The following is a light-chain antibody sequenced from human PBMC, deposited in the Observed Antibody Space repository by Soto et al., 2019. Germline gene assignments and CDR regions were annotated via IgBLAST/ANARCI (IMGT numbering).Light chain of an antibody. CDR3: MQGSHPPGAT. CDR2: KVS. V-gene: IGKV2-30*01. CDR1: QSLVNSDGNTY. Sequence: DVEMTQSPLSLTVTLGQPASISCRSSQSLVNSDGNTYLNWFQQRPGQSPRRLIYKVSNRDSGVPDRLSGSGSGTDFTLKISRVEAEDVGVYYCMQGSHPPGATFGPGTKVEIK. J-gene: IGKJ3*01.